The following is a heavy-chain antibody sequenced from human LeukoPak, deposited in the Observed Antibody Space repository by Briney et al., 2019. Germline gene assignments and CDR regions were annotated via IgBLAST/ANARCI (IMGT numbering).Heavy chain of an antibody. J-gene: IGHJ4*02. CDR1: GGSISSYY. D-gene: IGHD3-22*01. CDR2: IYYSGST. V-gene: IGHV4-59*12. CDR3: ARELGRYYDSSGPYFDY. Sequence: PSETLSLTCTVSGGSISSYYWSWIRQPPGKGLEWIGYIYYSGSTNYNPSLKSRVTISVDTSKNQFSLKLSSVTAADTAVYYCARELGRYYDSSGPYFDYWGQGTLVTVSS.